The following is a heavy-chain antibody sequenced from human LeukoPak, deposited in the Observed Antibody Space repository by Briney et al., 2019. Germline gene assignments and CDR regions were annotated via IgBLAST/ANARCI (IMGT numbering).Heavy chain of an antibody. CDR1: GFTFSSYG. Sequence: RGSLRLSCAASGFTFSSYGMHWVRPAPGKGLGWVASIRNDGSNKDYAGSVKGRLTISRDNTKNTLYLQWNSLRAEQTARYYCAKRLCSGGSCYGIDYWGQGTLVTVSS. CDR3: AKRLCSGGSCYGIDY. D-gene: IGHD2-15*01. J-gene: IGHJ4*02. V-gene: IGHV3-30*02. CDR2: IRNDGSNK.